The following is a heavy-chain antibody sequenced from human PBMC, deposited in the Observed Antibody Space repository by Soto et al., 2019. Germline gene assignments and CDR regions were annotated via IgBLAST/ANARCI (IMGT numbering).Heavy chain of an antibody. D-gene: IGHD3-16*01. J-gene: IGHJ5*02. CDR1: GLPFSNYA. V-gene: IGHV3-23*01. CDR2: LSGSGDST. Sequence: PGGSLRLSCAASGLPFSNYAMSWVRQAPGKGLEWASALSGSGDSTYYADSVKGRFTISRDNSKNTLYLQMNSLRAEDTAVYYCAKDGGTQRPNWFDPWGQGTLVTVSS. CDR3: AKDGGTQRPNWFDP.